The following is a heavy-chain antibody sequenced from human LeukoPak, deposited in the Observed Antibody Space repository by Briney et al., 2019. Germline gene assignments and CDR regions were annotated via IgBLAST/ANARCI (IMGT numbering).Heavy chain of an antibody. V-gene: IGHV3-30*02. J-gene: IGHJ5*02. CDR1: GFSFSNYG. D-gene: IGHD3-22*01. CDR3: ARDQAHYYDSSGYFNWFDP. Sequence: GGSLRLSCVASGFSFSNYGMHWVRQAPGKGLEWVAFIRYDGTNKFYVDSVRGRFTISRDNSKNTLYLQMNSLRAEDTAVYCARDQAHYYDSSGYFNWFDPWGQGTLVTVSS. CDR2: IRYDGTNK.